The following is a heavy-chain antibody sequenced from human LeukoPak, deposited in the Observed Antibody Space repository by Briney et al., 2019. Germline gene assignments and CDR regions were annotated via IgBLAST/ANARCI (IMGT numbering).Heavy chain of an antibody. D-gene: IGHD3-9*01. CDR1: GGSFSGYY. CDR3: ARGPPINYDILTGYYNFDY. CDR2: INHSETT. Sequence: PSETLSLTCAVYGGSFSGYYWTWIRQPPEKGLEWIGEINHSETTKYNPSLMSRVTILADTSKNQFSLKLSSVTAADTAVYYCARGPPINYDILTGYYNFDYWGQGTLVTVSS. V-gene: IGHV4-34*01. J-gene: IGHJ4*02.